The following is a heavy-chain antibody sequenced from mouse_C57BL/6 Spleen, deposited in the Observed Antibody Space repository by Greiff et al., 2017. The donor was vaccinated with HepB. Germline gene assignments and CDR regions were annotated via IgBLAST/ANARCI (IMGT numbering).Heavy chain of an antibody. J-gene: IGHJ3*01. D-gene: IGHD2-4*01. CDR2: IYPGSGNT. CDR3: ARSGSYDYDGY. CDR1: GYTFTDYY. Sequence: QVQLQQSGAELVRPGASVKLSCKASGYTFTDYYINWVKQRPGQGLEWIARIYPGSGNTYYNEKFKGKATLTAEKSSSTAYMQLSSLTSEDSAVYFCARSGSYDYDGYWGQGTLVTVSA. V-gene: IGHV1-76*01.